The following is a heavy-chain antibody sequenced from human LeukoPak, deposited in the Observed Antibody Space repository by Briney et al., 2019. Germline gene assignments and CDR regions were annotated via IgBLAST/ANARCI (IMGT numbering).Heavy chain of an antibody. Sequence: SVKVSCKASGGTFSSYAISWVRQAPGQGLEWMGGIIPIFATANYAQKFQGRVTMTRDMSTSTVYMELSSLRSEDTAVYYCARESWGYDILTGYYGPWGQGTLVTVSS. J-gene: IGHJ5*02. CDR1: GGTFSSYA. CDR2: IIPIFATA. V-gene: IGHV1-69*05. CDR3: ARESWGYDILTGYYGP. D-gene: IGHD3-9*01.